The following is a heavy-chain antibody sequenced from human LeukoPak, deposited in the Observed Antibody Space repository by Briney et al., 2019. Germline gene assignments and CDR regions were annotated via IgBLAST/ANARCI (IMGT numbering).Heavy chain of an antibody. Sequence: PSETLSLTCAVYGGSFSGYYWSWIRQPPGKGLEWIGEINHSGSTNYNPSLKSRVTISVDTSKNQFSLKLSSVTAADTAVYYCARGFGYSGGWQGKTFDYWGQGTLVTVSS. J-gene: IGHJ4*02. CDR1: GGSFSGYY. D-gene: IGHD6-19*01. CDR2: INHSGST. CDR3: ARGFGYSGGWQGKTFDY. V-gene: IGHV4-34*01.